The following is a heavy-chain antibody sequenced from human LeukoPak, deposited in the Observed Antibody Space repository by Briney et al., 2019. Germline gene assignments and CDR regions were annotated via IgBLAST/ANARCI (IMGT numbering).Heavy chain of an antibody. CDR1: GGSFSGYY. D-gene: IGHD6-19*01. CDR2: INHSGST. V-gene: IGHV4-34*01. J-gene: IGHJ4*02. Sequence: PSETLSLTCAVYGGSFSGYYWSWIRQPPGKGLEWIGEINHSGSTSYNPSLKSRVTISVDTSKNQFSLKLSSVTAADTAVYYCARGRRSSGWYRGLDLWGQGTLVTVSS. CDR3: ARGRRSSGWYRGLDL.